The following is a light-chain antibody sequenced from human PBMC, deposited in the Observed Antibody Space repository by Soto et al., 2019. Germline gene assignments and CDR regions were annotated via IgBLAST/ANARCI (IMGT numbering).Light chain of an antibody. V-gene: IGKV3-20*01. CDR1: QSVSSSY. CDR3: QQYGSSPWT. Sequence: EMVLTQSPGTLSLSPGERATLSFLASQSVSSSYLAWYQQKPGQAPRLLIFGASSRATGIPDRFSGSGSGTDFTLTISRLEPEDFAVYYCQQYGSSPWTFGQGTKVDIK. CDR2: GAS. J-gene: IGKJ1*01.